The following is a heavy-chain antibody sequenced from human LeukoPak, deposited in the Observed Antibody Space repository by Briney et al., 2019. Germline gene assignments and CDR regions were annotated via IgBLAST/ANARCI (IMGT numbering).Heavy chain of an antibody. CDR1: GFTFSSYS. V-gene: IGHV3-21*01. CDR2: ISSSGTYR. J-gene: IGHJ4*02. CDR3: AKGKDSVAGATNDY. Sequence: GGSLRLSCAVSGFTFSSYSMSWVRQAPGKGLEWVSSISSSGTYRYYADSVKGRFTISRDNAKNSLYLQMNSLRAEDTAVYYCAKGKDSVAGATNDYWGQGTLVTVSS. D-gene: IGHD6-19*01.